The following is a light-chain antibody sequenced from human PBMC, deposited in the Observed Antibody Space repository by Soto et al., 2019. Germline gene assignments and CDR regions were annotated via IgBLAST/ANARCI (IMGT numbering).Light chain of an antibody. Sequence: EIVLTQSPATLSVSPGERATLSCRASQRVSSYLAWYQQKPGQAPRLLIYDTSHRATGIPARFSGSGSGTDFTLTISSLEPEDFATYYCQQYSHLITFGQGTRLEIK. CDR2: DTS. CDR1: QRVSSY. V-gene: IGKV3-11*01. CDR3: QQYSHLIT. J-gene: IGKJ5*01.